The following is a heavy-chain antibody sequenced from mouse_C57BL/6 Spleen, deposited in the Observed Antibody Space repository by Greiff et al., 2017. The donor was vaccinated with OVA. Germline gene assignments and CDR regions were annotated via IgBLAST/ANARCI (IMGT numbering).Heavy chain of an antibody. Sequence: QVQLKESGPGLVQPSQSLSITCTVSGFSLTSYGVHWVRQSPGKGLEWLGVIWSGGSTDYNAAFISRLSISKDNSKSQVFFKRNSLQADDTAIYYCARKPHYGGMDYWGQGTSVTVSS. J-gene: IGHJ4*01. D-gene: IGHD1-2*01. CDR1: GFSLTSYG. V-gene: IGHV2-2*01. CDR3: ARKPHYGGMDY. CDR2: IWSGGST.